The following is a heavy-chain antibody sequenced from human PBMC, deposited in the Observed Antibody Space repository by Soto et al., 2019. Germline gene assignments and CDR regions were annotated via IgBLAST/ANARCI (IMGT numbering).Heavy chain of an antibody. CDR2: ITDSGGST. V-gene: IGHV3-23*01. D-gene: IGHD2-2*01. J-gene: IGHJ4*02. CDR3: AKEGGPYCTSTNCRLNYDY. Sequence: GSLRLSCAASGFIFSSYAMSWVRQTPGKGLQWVSAITDSGGSTYYADSVKGRFTISRDNSENTLYLQMNGLRAEDTAVYYCAKEGGPYCTSTNCRLNYDYWGQGTLVTVSS. CDR1: GFIFSSYA.